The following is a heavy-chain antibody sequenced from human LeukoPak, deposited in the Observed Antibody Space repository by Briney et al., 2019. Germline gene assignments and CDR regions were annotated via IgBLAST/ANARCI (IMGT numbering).Heavy chain of an antibody. V-gene: IGHV4-61*02. CDR2: IYTSGST. D-gene: IGHD1-26*01. CDR1: GGSISSGSYY. Sequence: PSQTLSLTCTVSGGSISSGSYYWGWIRQPGGKGLEWIGRIYTSGSTNYNPSLKSRFTISVDTSKNQFSLKLSSVTAADTAVYYCARIPVGASYFDYWGQGTLVTVSS. CDR3: ARIPVGASYFDY. J-gene: IGHJ4*02.